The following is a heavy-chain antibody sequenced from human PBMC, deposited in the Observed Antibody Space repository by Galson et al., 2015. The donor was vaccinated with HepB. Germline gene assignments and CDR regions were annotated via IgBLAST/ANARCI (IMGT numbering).Heavy chain of an antibody. V-gene: IGHV1-3*01. CDR2: INAGNGNT. CDR3: ARGANPYCSSTSCYKGGYYYYYYMDV. Sequence: SVKVSCKASGYTFTSYAMHWVRQAPGQRLEWMGWINAGNGNTKYSQKFQGRVTITRDTSASTAYMELSSLRSEDTAVYYCARGANPYCSSTSCYKGGYYYYYYMDVWGKGTTVTVSS. D-gene: IGHD2-2*01. CDR1: GYTFTSYA. J-gene: IGHJ6*03.